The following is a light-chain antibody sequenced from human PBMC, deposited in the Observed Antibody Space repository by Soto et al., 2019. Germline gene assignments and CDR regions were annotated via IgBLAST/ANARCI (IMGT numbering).Light chain of an antibody. CDR3: SSYTSSSTFWV. Sequence: QSALTQPASVSGSPGQSITISCTGTSSDVGGYNYVSWYQQHPGKAPKLIIYDVSNRPSGVSNRFSGSKSGNTASLTISGLKAEDEADYYCSSYTSSSTFWVFGGGTKLT. V-gene: IGLV2-14*01. CDR2: DVS. J-gene: IGLJ2*01. CDR1: SSDVGGYNY.